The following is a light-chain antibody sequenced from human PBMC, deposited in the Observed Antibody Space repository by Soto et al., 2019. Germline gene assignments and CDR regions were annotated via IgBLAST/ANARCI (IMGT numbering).Light chain of an antibody. CDR1: SSNIGAGYD. V-gene: IGLV1-40*01. CDR2: SNT. CDR3: KSYDSSLSGSRV. J-gene: IGLJ2*01. Sequence: QSALTQPPSVSGAPGQRVTISCTGSSSNIGAGYDVHWYQQLPRTSPKLLIYSNTNRPSGVPDRFSGSKSGTSSALAITGLQAEDEADYYCKSYDSSLSGSRVFGGGTKLTVL.